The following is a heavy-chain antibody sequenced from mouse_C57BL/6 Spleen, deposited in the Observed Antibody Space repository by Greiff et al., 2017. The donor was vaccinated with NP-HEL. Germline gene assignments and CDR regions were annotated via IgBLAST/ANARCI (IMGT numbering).Heavy chain of an antibody. CDR3: AEGLRRGFDY. V-gene: IGHV1-50*01. D-gene: IGHD2-4*01. Sequence: QVQLQQSGAELVKPGASVKLSCKASGYTFTSYWMQWVKQRPGQGLEWIGEIDPSDSYTNYNQKFKGKATLTVDTSSSTAYMQLSSLTSEDSAVYYCAEGLRRGFDYWGQGTTLTVSS. J-gene: IGHJ2*01. CDR1: GYTFTSYW. CDR2: IDPSDSYT.